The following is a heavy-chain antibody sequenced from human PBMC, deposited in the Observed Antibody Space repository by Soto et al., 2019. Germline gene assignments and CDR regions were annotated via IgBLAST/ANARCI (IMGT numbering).Heavy chain of an antibody. V-gene: IGHV3-21*01. J-gene: IGHJ4*02. CDR3: ARESEDLTSNFDY. CDR1: GFTFSRYS. CDR2: ISSTTNYI. Sequence: EVQLVESGGGLVRPGGSLRLSCAASGFTFSRYSMNWVRQAPGKGLEWVSSISSTTNYIYYADSMKGRFTVSRDNAKNSVYLDMNSLSAEDTAGYYCARESEDLTSNFDYWGQGTLVTVSS.